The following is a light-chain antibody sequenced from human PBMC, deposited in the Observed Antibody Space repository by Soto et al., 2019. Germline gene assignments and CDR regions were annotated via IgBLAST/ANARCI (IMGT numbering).Light chain of an antibody. V-gene: IGKV1-39*01. CDR1: QSISSY. J-gene: IGKJ5*01. CDR3: QKNYSPPPIT. Sequence: DIQMTQSPSSLSASVGDRVTITCRASQSISSYLNWYQQKLGKAPKLLIYAASSLQTGVPSRFSGSVSGTDFTRTIRSLQPEDFATYYCQKNYSPPPITFGQGTRLEIK. CDR2: AAS.